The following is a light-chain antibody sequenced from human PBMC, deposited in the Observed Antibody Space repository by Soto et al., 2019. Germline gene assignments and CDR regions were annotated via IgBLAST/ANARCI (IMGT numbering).Light chain of an antibody. CDR2: GST. CDR1: SSNIGAGYD. CDR3: QSYDSSLYMV. Sequence: QSVLTQPPSVSGAPGQRVTISCTGSSSNIGAGYDVHWYQQLPGAAPKLLIYGSTNRPSGVPDRFSGSKSGTSASLAITGLQAEDEADYYCQSYDSSLYMVFGGGTKVTVL. J-gene: IGLJ3*02. V-gene: IGLV1-40*01.